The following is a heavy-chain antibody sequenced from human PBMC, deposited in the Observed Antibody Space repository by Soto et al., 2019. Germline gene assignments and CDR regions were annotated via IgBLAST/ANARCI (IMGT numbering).Heavy chain of an antibody. J-gene: IGHJ4*02. CDR3: ASGGAGSGPFTWELPDH. D-gene: IGHD1-26*01. Sequence: QMQLVQSGAAVKKTGSSVTVSCTALGNTFTYRYLHWVRQAPGQALEWMGWITPFSGDVHSAPKFQERVSITRDRSINTADMQMSSLSSEDTAMYFCASGGAGSGPFTWELPDHWGQGTLVTVSS. CDR1: GNTFTYRY. V-gene: IGHV1-45*02. CDR2: ITPFSGDV.